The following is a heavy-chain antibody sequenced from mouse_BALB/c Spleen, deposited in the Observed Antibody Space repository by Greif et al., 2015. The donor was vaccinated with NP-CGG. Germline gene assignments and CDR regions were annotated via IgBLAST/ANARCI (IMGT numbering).Heavy chain of an antibody. J-gene: IGHJ4*01. CDR1: GYTFTDYW. D-gene: IGHD2-14*01. V-gene: IGHV1-69*01. CDR3: ARGSSYRYPYAMDY. Sequence: QVQLQQPGAELVMPGASVKMSCKASGYTFTDYWMHWVKQRPGQGLEWIGAIDTSDSYTSYNQKFKGKATLTVDESSSTAYMQLSSLTSEDSAVYYCARGSSYRYPYAMDYWGQGTSVTVSS. CDR2: IDTSDSYT.